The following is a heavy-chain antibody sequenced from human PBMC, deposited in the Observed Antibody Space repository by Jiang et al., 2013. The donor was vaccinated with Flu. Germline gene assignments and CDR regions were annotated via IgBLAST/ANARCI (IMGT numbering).Heavy chain of an antibody. CDR3: AGGRDHPYIPFY. D-gene: IGHD3-16*01. J-gene: IGHJ4*02. CDR1: GGSISSSSYY. Sequence: GSGLVKPSETLSLTCIVSGGSISSSSYYWGWIRQPPGKGLEWIGSIYYSGSTYYNPSLKSRVTISVDTSKNQFSLKLSSVTAADTAVYYCAGGRDHPYIPFYWGQGTLVTVSS. CDR2: IYYSGST. V-gene: IGHV4-39*01.